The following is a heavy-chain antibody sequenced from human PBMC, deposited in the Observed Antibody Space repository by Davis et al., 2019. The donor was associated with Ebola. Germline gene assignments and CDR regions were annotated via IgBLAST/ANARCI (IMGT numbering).Heavy chain of an antibody. D-gene: IGHD2-2*02. J-gene: IGHJ4*02. CDR3: ARVGGYCRSNICYTDF. CDR1: GGSISSYY. V-gene: IGHV4-59*12. Sequence: SETLSLTCTVSGGSISSYYWSWIRQPPGKGLEWIGYIYYSGTTNYSPSLKSRVTISVDTSKNQYSLHLDSVTPEDTAVYYCARVGGYCRSNICYTDFWGQGILVTVSS. CDR2: IYYSGTT.